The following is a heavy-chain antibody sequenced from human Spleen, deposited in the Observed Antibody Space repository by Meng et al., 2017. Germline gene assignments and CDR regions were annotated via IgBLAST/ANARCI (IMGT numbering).Heavy chain of an antibody. CDR1: GGSISTSGYY. J-gene: IGHJ4*02. CDR2: IGHSGIT. V-gene: IGHV4-39*01. D-gene: IGHD3-22*01. CDR3: ARRVHDGSGHHYFDY. Sequence: QPQLQESGPGLVKPSEALSLTCSVSGGSISTSGYYWGWIRQPPGKGQEWIGSIGHSGITYYTPSLKSRVTVSIDTSKNQFSLKLSSVTAPDTAVYYCARRVHDGSGHHYFDYWGQGTLVTVSS.